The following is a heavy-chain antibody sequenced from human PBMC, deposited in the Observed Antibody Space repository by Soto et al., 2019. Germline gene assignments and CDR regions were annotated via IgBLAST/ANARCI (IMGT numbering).Heavy chain of an antibody. J-gene: IGHJ3*02. CDR1: GGSISSYY. CDR2: IYYSGST. CDR3: ASNSYGFRGAFYI. D-gene: IGHD5-18*01. Sequence: KTSETLSLTCTVSGGSISSYYWSWIRQPPGKGLEWIGYIYYSGSTNYNPSLKSRVTISVDTSKNQFSLKLSSVTAADTAVYYCASNSYGFRGAFYIWGQGTMVTVS. V-gene: IGHV4-59*01.